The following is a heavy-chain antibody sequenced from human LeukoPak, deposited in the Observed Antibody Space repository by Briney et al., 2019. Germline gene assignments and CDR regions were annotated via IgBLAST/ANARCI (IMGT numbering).Heavy chain of an antibody. Sequence: SETLSLTCAVSGGSISSGGYSWSWIRQPPGKGLEWIGYIYYSGSTNYNPSLKSRVTISVDTSKNQFSLKLSSVTAADTAVYYCARGVQRNDAFDIWGQGTMVTVSS. D-gene: IGHD4/OR15-4a*01. CDR2: IYYSGST. V-gene: IGHV4-61*08. J-gene: IGHJ3*02. CDR1: GGSISSGGYS. CDR3: ARGVQRNDAFDI.